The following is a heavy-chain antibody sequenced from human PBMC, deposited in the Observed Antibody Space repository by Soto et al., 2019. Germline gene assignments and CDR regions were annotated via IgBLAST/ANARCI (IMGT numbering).Heavy chain of an antibody. V-gene: IGHV3-23*01. CDR1: GFTFSSYA. Sequence: EVQLLESGGGLVQPGGSLRLSCAASGFTFSSYAMSWVRQAPGKGLEWVSVISGIGDTTYYADSVKGRFTISRDNSEKMVYLKMNSLRAEETAVYYCAKGSGDLVRDTSRWGSDYWGQRTLVTVSS. J-gene: IGHJ4*02. CDR2: ISGIGDTT. D-gene: IGHD3-16*02. CDR3: AKGSGDLVRDTSRWGSDY.